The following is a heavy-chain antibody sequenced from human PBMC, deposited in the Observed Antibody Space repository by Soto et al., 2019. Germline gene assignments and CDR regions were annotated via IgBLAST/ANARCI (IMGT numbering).Heavy chain of an antibody. D-gene: IGHD1-26*01. V-gene: IGHV3-23*01. CDR1: GFTFSSYA. Sequence: GGSLRLSCAASGFTFSSYAMSWVRQAPGKGLEWVSAISGSGGSTYYADSVKGRFTISRDNSKNTLYLQMNSLRAEDTAVYYCAKGVGAYYYYGMDVWGQGTTVTVSS. CDR2: ISGSGGST. CDR3: AKGVGAYYYYGMDV. J-gene: IGHJ6*02.